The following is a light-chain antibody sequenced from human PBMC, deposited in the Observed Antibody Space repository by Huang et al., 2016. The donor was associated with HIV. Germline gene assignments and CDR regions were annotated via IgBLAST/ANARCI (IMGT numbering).Light chain of an antibody. Sequence: IVLTQSPATLSLSPGERSTVSCRASQSVGGYLAWYQQKPGQAPRLLICDTSTRAPGIPARFSGSGSETDFTLTISSLEPEDFAVYYCQQPGSFGQGTKVDIK. CDR2: DTS. J-gene: IGKJ2*01. V-gene: IGKV3-11*01. CDR1: QSVGGY. CDR3: QQPGS.